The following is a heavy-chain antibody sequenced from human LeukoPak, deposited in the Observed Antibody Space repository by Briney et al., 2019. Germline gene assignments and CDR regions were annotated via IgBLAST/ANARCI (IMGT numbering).Heavy chain of an antibody. V-gene: IGHV4-59*01. D-gene: IGHD5-24*01. CDR3: ARGGFAEMATISGYYYGMDV. CDR1: GGSISSYY. J-gene: IGHJ6*02. Sequence: PSETLSLTCTVSGGSISSYYWSWIRQPPGKGLEWIGYIYYSGSTNYSPSLKSRVTISVDTSKNQFSLKLSSVTAADTAVYYCARGGFAEMATISGYYYGMDVWDQGTTVTVSS. CDR2: IYYSGST.